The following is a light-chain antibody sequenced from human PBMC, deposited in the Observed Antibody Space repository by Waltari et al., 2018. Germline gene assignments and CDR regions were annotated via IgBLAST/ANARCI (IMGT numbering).Light chain of an antibody. CDR1: RRVGGGYAS. V-gene: IGLV2-11*01. J-gene: IGLJ1*01. CDR2: DVN. CDR3: CSFAGSYTYV. Sequence: QSALTQPRSVSGSPGQSVTISCAGTRRVGGGYASFSWFQQPPGKVPKLLLYDVNERPSDVPDRFSGSKSANTASLTISGLQTEDEADYYCCSFAGSYTYVFGSGTRVTVL.